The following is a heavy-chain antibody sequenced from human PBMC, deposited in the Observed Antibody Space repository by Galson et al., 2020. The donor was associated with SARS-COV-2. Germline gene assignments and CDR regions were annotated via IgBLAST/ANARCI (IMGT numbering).Heavy chain of an antibody. V-gene: IGHV3-11*06. D-gene: IGHD5-12*01. CDR2: ISGSSANI. CDR1: GFTFSDHY. J-gene: IGHJ4*02. Sequence: GESLKISCAASGFTFSDHYMTWIRQAPGKGLEYLSYISGSSANINYADSVRGRFTISRDNAKNSLFLQMNSLRVEDTAVYYCTRDPRLSDYLGQGALVTVSS. CDR3: TRDPRLSDY.